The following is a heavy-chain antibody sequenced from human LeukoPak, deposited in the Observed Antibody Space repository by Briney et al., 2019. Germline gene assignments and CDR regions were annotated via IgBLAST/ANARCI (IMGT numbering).Heavy chain of an antibody. D-gene: IGHD3-16*01. CDR2: IIPIFGTA. CDR3: ARDEVRGGAPAYYFDY. V-gene: IGHV1-69*13. J-gene: IGHJ4*02. CDR1: GGTFSSYA. Sequence: ASVKVSCKASGGTFSSYAISWVRQAPGQGLEWMGGIIPIFGTANYAQKFQGRVTITADESTSTAYMELSSLRTEDTAVYYCARDEVRGGAPAYYFDYWGRGTLVTVSS.